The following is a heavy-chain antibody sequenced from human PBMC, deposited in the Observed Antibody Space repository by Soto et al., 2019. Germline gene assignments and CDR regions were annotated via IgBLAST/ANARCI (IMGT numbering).Heavy chain of an antibody. Sequence: QVQLLQSGAEVKKPGSSVKVSCTASGDTFNFYTISWVRQAPGQGPEWMGRIIPMLGMSNYAQNFQGRVTMIADKSTRTAYMELSSLRSEDTALYYCATNYGSGSAHFDNWGQGTLVTVSS. CDR2: IIPMLGMS. D-gene: IGHD3-10*01. CDR3: ATNYGSGSAHFDN. J-gene: IGHJ4*02. V-gene: IGHV1-69*02. CDR1: GDTFNFYT.